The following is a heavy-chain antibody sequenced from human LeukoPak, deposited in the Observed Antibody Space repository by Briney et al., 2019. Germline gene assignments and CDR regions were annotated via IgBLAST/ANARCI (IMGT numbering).Heavy chain of an antibody. D-gene: IGHD1-26*01. J-gene: IGHJ4*03. Sequence: PGGSLRLSCAASGFTFSSYWMHWVRQAPGKGLVWVSRINSDGSSTSYADSVKGRFTISRDNAKNTLYLQMNSLRAEDTSVYYCARDRNTGSSYENLFEYWGQGTTVTVSS. CDR2: INSDGSST. CDR1: GFTFSSYW. V-gene: IGHV3-74*01. CDR3: ARDRNTGSSYENLFEY.